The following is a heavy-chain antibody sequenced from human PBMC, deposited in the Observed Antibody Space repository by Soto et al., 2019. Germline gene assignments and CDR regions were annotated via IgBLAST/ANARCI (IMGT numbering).Heavy chain of an antibody. CDR1: GGSISSGDYY. CDR2: IYYSGST. D-gene: IGHD4-4*01. Sequence: PSETLSLTCTVSGGSISSGDYYWSWIRQPPGKGLEWIGYIYYSGSTYYNPSLKRRVTISVDTSKNQFSLKLSSVTAADTAVYYCVRDQVKYYYYYYGMDVWGQGTTVTVSS. V-gene: IGHV4-30-4*01. CDR3: VRDQVKYYYYYYGMDV. J-gene: IGHJ6*02.